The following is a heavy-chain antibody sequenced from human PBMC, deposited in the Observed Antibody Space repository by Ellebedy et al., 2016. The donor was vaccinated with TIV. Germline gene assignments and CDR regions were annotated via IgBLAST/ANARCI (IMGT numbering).Heavy chain of an antibody. D-gene: IGHD2/OR15-2a*01. V-gene: IGHV3-30*18. J-gene: IGHJ3*01. CDR1: GFTFSNYG. CDR3: AKMFAGTVSNNYFLTLPDV. CDR2: ISYDGSNK. Sequence: GESLKISXSASGFTFSNYGMHWVRQAPGKGLEWVTAISYDGSNKMYADSVKGRFTSSRDNSKNVVYLEMNSLRAEDTAVYYCAKMFAGTVSNNYFLTLPDVWGQGTMVTVSS.